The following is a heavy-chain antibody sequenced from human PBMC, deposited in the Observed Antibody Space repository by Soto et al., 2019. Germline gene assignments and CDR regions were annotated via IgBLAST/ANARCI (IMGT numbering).Heavy chain of an antibody. Sequence: QVHLVQSGAEVKKPGASVKVSCKGSGYGFTTYGITCVRQAPGQGLEWMAWISAQNGNTNYAQKVQGRVTVTRDTSTSTAYMELRSLIYDNTIVYYCARGRYGDYWGQGALVTVSS. J-gene: IGHJ4*02. CDR1: GYGFTTYG. CDR3: ARGRYGDY. D-gene: IGHD1-1*01. CDR2: ISAQNGNT. V-gene: IGHV1-18*01.